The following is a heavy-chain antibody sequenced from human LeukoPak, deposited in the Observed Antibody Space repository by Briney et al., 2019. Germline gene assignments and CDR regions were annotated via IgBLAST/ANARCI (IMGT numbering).Heavy chain of an antibody. Sequence: PGGSLRLSCAASGFTFSSYSMNWVRQAPGKGLKWVSSISSSSSNIYYADSVKGRFTVSRDNAKNSLYLQMNSLRAEDTAVYYCARDRGLSFDYMDVWGKGTTVTVSS. CDR3: ARDRGLSFDYMDV. J-gene: IGHJ6*03. CDR1: GFTFSSYS. D-gene: IGHD2/OR15-2a*01. CDR2: ISSSSSNI. V-gene: IGHV3-21*01.